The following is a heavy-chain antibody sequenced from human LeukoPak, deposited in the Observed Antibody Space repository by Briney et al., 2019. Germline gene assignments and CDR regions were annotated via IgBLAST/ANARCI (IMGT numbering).Heavy chain of an antibody. CDR3: ARGPYCGGDCYQPSWYYFDY. J-gene: IGHJ4*02. Sequence: SSETLSLTCAVYGGSFSGYYWSWIRQPPGKGLEWIGEINHSGSTNYNPSLKSRVTISVDTSKNQFSLKLSSVTAADTAVYYCARGPYCGGDCYQPSWYYFDYWGQGTLVTVSS. V-gene: IGHV4-34*01. CDR2: INHSGST. D-gene: IGHD2-21*02. CDR1: GGSFSGYY.